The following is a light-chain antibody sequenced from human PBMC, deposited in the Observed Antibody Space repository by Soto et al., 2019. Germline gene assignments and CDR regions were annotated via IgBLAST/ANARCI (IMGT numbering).Light chain of an antibody. J-gene: IGKJ4*01. Sequence: EIVVTESPATRAVFSVEGVTVSLRASQSVTRYLAWYQQKPGQAPRLLIYDASSRATGIPDRFSGGGSGTEFALTISRLEPEDFAVAYCQQFRTYPATLGGGTKVDIK. V-gene: IGKV3-20*01. CDR1: QSVTRY. CDR3: QQFRTYPAT. CDR2: DAS.